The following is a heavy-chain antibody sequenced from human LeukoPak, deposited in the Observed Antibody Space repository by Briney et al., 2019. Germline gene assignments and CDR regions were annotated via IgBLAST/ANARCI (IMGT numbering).Heavy chain of an antibody. Sequence: ASVKVSCKASGYTFTGYYMHWVRQAPGQGLEWMGWISAYNGNTNYAQKLQGRVTMTTDTSTSTAYMELRSLRSDDTAVYYCAREGGYYDSSGYYYYWGQGTLVTVSS. CDR3: AREGGYYDSSGYYYY. V-gene: IGHV1-18*04. CDR2: ISAYNGNT. CDR1: GYTFTGYY. D-gene: IGHD3-22*01. J-gene: IGHJ4*02.